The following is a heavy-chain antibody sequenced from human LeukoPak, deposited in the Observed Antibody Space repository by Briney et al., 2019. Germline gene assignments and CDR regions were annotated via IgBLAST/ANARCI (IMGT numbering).Heavy chain of an antibody. CDR3: AKAGGSYSEWFDP. J-gene: IGHJ5*02. V-gene: IGHV3-30*18. Sequence: PGGSLRLSCAASGFTFSSYGMHWVRQAPGKGLEWVAVISYDGSNKYYADSVKGRFTISRDNSNNTLYLQMNSLRAEDTAVYYCAKAGGSYSEWFDPWGQGTLVTVSS. CDR2: ISYDGSNK. D-gene: IGHD1-26*01. CDR1: GFTFSSYG.